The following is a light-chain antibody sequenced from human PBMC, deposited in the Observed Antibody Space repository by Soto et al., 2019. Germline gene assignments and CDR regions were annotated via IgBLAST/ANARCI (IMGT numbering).Light chain of an antibody. CDR2: FAS. V-gene: IGKV1D-16*01. CDR1: QDIGSH. Sequence: DIQMTQSPSSLSASVGDRVTITRRASQDIGSHLAWYRQTPEKAPKSLIYFASTLQSGVPSRFRAIWSWTDCTLPLSRLQPEDFETDYGQQFRSFPITFGQGTRLEIK. J-gene: IGKJ5*01. CDR3: QQFRSFPIT.